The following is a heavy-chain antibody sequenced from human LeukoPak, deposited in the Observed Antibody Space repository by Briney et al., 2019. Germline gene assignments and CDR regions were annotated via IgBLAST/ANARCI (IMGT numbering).Heavy chain of an antibody. D-gene: IGHD6-13*01. J-gene: IGHJ4*02. CDR3: AASGGSSSWSQLAFDY. CDR1: GGSISSSSYY. Sequence: SETLSLTCTVSGGSISSSSYYWGWIRQPPGKGLEWIGSIYYSGSTYYNPSLKSRVTISVDTSKNQFSLKLSSVTAADTAVYYCAASGGSSSWSQLAFDYWGRGTLVTVSS. V-gene: IGHV4-39*01. CDR2: IYYSGST.